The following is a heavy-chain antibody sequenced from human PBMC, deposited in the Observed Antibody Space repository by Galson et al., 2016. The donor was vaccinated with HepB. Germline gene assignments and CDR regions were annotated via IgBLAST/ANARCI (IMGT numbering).Heavy chain of an antibody. J-gene: IGHJ5*02. CDR1: GYRFTSYG. CDR2: ISASNGNT. V-gene: IGHV1-18*01. Sequence: SVKVSCKASGYRFTSYGFSWLRQAPGQGLEWMGWISASNGNTDYPQKFQGRVTMTTDTSTNTAYMEMRSLRSDDTAVYYCARDDKSGSWSWFDPWGQGTLLTVSS. CDR3: ARDDKSGSWSWFDP. D-gene: IGHD6-13*01.